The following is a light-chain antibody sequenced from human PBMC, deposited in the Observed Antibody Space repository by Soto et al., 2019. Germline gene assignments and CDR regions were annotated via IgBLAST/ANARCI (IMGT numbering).Light chain of an antibody. J-gene: IGKJ1*01. CDR3: QVRDVSPP. V-gene: IGKV3-11*01. CDR1: QSVSTS. CDR2: DAS. Sequence: IGVTQSPVTLAVCPGESAVLSCRASQSVSTSLAWYQHKPGQAPRLFIYDASKRAPGIPARFTGSGSGAHFTLTISSLEPEDIAVYYCQVRDVSPPFGHGTKVDIK.